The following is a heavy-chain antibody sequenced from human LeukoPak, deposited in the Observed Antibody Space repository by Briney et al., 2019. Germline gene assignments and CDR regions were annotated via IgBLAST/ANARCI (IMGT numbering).Heavy chain of an antibody. Sequence: SETLSLTCAVYGGSFSGYCWSWIRQPPGKGLEWIGEINHSGSTNYNPSLKSRVTISVDTSKNQFSLNLSSVTAADTAVYYCARGDYGPSSHDSWGQGTLVTVSS. CDR3: ARGDYGPSSHDS. CDR1: GGSFSGYC. V-gene: IGHV4-34*01. CDR2: INHSGST. J-gene: IGHJ4*02. D-gene: IGHD3-16*01.